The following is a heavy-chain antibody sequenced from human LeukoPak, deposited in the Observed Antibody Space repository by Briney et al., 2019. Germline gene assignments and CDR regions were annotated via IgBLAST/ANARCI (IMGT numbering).Heavy chain of an antibody. CDR3: ARGRTRELIRIDY. CDR1: GGSISTYY. Sequence: PSETLSFTCTVSGGSISTYYWSWIRQPPGKGLEWIGYIYYSGTTNYNPSLKSRVTISLDKSKNQFSLKLSSVSAADTAVYYCARGRTRELIRIDYWGQGALVTVSS. CDR2: IYYSGTT. J-gene: IGHJ4*02. V-gene: IGHV4-59*01. D-gene: IGHD1-7*01.